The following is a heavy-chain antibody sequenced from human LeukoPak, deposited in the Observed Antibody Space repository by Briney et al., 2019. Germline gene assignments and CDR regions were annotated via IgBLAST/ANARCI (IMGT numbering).Heavy chain of an antibody. CDR3: ARQGYTASYYFLDY. CDR2: IYASGTT. V-gene: IGHV4-4*07. Sequence: PSETLSLTCTVSVGSISSYYWGWVRQPAGKGLQWIGRIYASGTTNYNPSLKSRPTMSVDTSKNQFSLKLRSVTAADTAVYFCARQGYTASYYFLDYWSQGTLVTVSS. CDR1: VGSISSYY. J-gene: IGHJ4*02. D-gene: IGHD1-26*01.